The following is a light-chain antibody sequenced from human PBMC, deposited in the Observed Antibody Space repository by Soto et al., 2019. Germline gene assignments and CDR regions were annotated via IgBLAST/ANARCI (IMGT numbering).Light chain of an antibody. CDR3: SSYTSSSTLYV. V-gene: IGLV2-14*01. CDR2: DVS. CDR1: SSDVGAYNS. Sequence: QSALTQPASVSGSPGLSITISCTGTSSDVGAYNSVSWYQQHPDKAHKLMIYDVSNRPSGVSNRFSGSKSGNTASLTISGLQAEDEADYYCSSYTSSSTLYVFGTGTKVTVL. J-gene: IGLJ1*01.